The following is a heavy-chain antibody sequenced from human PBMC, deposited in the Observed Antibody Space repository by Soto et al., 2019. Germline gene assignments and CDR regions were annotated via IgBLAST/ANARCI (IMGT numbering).Heavy chain of an antibody. D-gene: IGHD4-17*01. J-gene: IGHJ4*02. CDR2: IIPILGIA. Sequence: QVQLVQSGAEVKKPGSSVKVSCKASGGTFSSYTISWVRQAPGQGLEWMGRIIPILGIANYAQKFQGRVTXTXDKSTSTAYRELSSLRSEATAVYYCARHAYGDYADYWGQGTLVTVSS. CDR1: GGTFSSYT. V-gene: IGHV1-69*02. CDR3: ARHAYGDYADY.